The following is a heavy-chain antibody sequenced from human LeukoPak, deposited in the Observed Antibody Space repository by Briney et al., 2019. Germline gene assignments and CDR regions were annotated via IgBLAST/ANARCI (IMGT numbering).Heavy chain of an antibody. V-gene: IGHV4-34*01. J-gene: IGHJ4*02. CDR2: INHSGGT. Sequence: PSETLSLTCAVYGGSFSGYYWSWIRQPPGKGLEWIGEINHSGGTNYNPSLKSRVTISVDTSKNQFSLKLSSVTAADTAVYYCARGRAPVDYWGQGTLVTVSS. CDR3: ARGRAPVDY. CDR1: GGSFSGYY.